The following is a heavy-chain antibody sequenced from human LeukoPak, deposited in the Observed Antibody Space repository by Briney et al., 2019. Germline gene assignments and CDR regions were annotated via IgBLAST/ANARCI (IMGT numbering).Heavy chain of an antibody. D-gene: IGHD3-10*01. CDR2: IDPCDSYT. CDR3: ARILWFGELLPSNIDY. Sequence: GESLKIPCKGFGYSFTSLWISWVRQMPGKGLGGMGRIDPCDSYTNYSPSFQGHVTISVDKSISTAYLQWSSLKASDTAMYYCARILWFGELLPSNIDYWGQGTLVTVSS. V-gene: IGHV5-10-1*01. CDR1: GYSFTSLW. J-gene: IGHJ4*02.